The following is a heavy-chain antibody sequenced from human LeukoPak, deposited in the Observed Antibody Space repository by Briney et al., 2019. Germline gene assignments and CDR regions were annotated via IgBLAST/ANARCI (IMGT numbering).Heavy chain of an antibody. J-gene: IGHJ4*02. V-gene: IGHV4-59*01. CDR3: ARSRDGCNHPFDY. CDR1: GGSISSYY. Sequence: SETLSLTCTVSGGSISSYYWSWIRQPPGKGLEWIGYFYYSGSTNYNPTLSSRVTISGDPSKNQFSLKVTSVTAADTAVYYCARSRDGCNHPFDYWGQGSLVTVSS. CDR2: FYYSGST. D-gene: IGHD5-24*01.